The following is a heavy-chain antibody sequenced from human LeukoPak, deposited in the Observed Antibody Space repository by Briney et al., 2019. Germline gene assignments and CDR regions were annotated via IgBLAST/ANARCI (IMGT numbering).Heavy chain of an antibody. V-gene: IGHV4-34*01. Sequence: PSETLSLTCAVYGGSFSGYYWSWIRQPPGKGLEWIGEINHSGSTNYNPSLKSRVTISVDTSKNQFSLKLSSVTAADTAVYYCARGTGYHPTNYYYYGMDVWGQGTTVTVSS. J-gene: IGHJ6*02. CDR2: INHSGST. CDR1: GGSFSGYY. D-gene: IGHD3-9*01. CDR3: ARGTGYHPTNYYYYGMDV.